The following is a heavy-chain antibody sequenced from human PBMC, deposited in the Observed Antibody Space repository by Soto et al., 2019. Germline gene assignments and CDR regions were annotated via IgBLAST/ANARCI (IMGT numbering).Heavy chain of an antibody. D-gene: IGHD2-15*01. CDR2: ISGGGDGT. CDR1: GFTFGNYA. Sequence: EVQLLESGGGLVQPGGSLRLSCAASGFTFGNYAMIWVRQAPGKGLEWVSTISGGGDGTYYTDSVRGRFTISRENSRNTVYLQMNSLRAEDTAVYYCAKKGLGSLATYCSTGDCHYAFYIWGQGTMVTVSS. CDR3: AKKGLGSLATYCSTGDCHYAFYI. J-gene: IGHJ3*02. V-gene: IGHV3-23*01.